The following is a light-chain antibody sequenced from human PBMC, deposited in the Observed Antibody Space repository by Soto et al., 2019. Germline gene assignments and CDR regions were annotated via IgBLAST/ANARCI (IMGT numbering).Light chain of an antibody. CDR1: SSDVGSYNL. V-gene: IGLV2-23*02. J-gene: IGLJ1*01. Sequence: QSALTQPASVSGSPGQSITISCTGTSSDVGSYNLVSWYQQRPGKAPKLMIYEVSKRPSGVSNRFSGSKSGNTASLTISGLQAEDEADYYCCSYAGSSTLVFGTGTKVTVL. CDR2: EVS. CDR3: CSYAGSSTLV.